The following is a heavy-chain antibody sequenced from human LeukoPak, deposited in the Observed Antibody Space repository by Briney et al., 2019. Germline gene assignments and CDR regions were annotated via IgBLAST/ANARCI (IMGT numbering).Heavy chain of an antibody. Sequence: PGGSLRLSCAASAFTFSSYGMHWVRQAPGKGLEGVAVIWYDGSYRYYADSVKGRFTISRDNSKNTLYLQMNSLRAEDTAVYTCARDFCSGGSCYYFDYWGQGTLVTVSS. CDR3: ARDFCSGGSCYYFDY. CDR1: AFTFSSYG. V-gene: IGHV3-33*01. CDR2: IWYDGSYR. J-gene: IGHJ4*02. D-gene: IGHD2-15*01.